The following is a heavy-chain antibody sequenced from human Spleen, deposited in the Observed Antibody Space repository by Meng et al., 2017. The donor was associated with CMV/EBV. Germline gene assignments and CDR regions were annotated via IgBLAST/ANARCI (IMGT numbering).Heavy chain of an antibody. CDR2: INHSGST. CDR1: GGSFSGYY. V-gene: IGHV4-34*01. Sequence: SETLSLTCAVYGGSFSGYYWSWIRQPPGKGLEWIGEINHSGSTNYNPSLESRVTISVDTSKNQFSLKLSSVTAADTAVYYCARGKLRYCSGGSCHNWFDPWGQGTLVTVSS. CDR3: ARGKLRYCSGGSCHNWFDP. D-gene: IGHD2-15*01. J-gene: IGHJ5*02.